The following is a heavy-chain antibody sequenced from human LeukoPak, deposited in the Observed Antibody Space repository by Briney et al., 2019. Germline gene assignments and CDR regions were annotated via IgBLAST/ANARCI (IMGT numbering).Heavy chain of an antibody. CDR3: ARDAIVGAVADYYYYYGMDV. CDR2: ISSSGRTI. Sequence: GGSLRLSCAASGFTFSDYYMSWIRQAPGKGLEWVSYISSSGRTIYYADSVKGRFTISRDNAKNSLYLQMNSLRAEDTAVYYCARDAIVGAVADYYYYYGMDVWGQGTTVTVSS. CDR1: GFTFSDYY. J-gene: IGHJ6*02. D-gene: IGHD1-26*01. V-gene: IGHV3-11*01.